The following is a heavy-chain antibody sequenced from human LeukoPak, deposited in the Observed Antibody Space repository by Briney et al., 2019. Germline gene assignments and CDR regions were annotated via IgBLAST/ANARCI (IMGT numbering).Heavy chain of an antibody. CDR3: ARGVEPTEHQYYYGMDV. V-gene: IGHV3-64*01. CDR2: ISSNGGST. D-gene: IGHD1-14*01. J-gene: IGHJ6*02. CDR1: GFTFSSYA. Sequence: GGSLRLSCAASGFTFSSYAMHWVRQAPGKGLEYVSAISSNGGSTYYANSVKGRFTISRDNSKNTLYLQMGSLRAEDMAVYYCARGVEPTEHQYYYGMDVWGQGTTVTVSS.